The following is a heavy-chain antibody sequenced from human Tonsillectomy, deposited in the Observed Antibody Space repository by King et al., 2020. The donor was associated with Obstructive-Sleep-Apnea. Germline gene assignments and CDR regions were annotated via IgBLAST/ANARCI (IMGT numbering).Heavy chain of an antibody. CDR1: GFTFSSYS. V-gene: IGHV3-48*04. J-gene: IGHJ5*02. CDR3: ARDSGDGSFS. Sequence: VQLVESGGGLVQPGGSLRLSCAASGFTFSSYSMNWVRQAPGKGLEWVSYISSSSSTIYYADSVKGRFTISRDNAKNSLYLQMNSLRAEDTAVYYCARDSGDGSFSWGQGTLVTVSS. D-gene: IGHD3-10*01. CDR2: ISSSSSTI.